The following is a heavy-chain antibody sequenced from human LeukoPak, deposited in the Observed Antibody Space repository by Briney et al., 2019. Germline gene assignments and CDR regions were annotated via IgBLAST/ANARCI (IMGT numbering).Heavy chain of an antibody. CDR1: GGSISSSNW. CDR3: ARGLSGSYYAY. Sequence: SETLSLTCAVSGGSISSSNWWSWVRQPPGKGLEWIGETYDGGSTNYNPSLKSRVTIPVDKSKNQFSLKLSSVTAADTAVYYCARGLSGSYYAYWGQGTLVTVSS. D-gene: IGHD1-26*01. V-gene: IGHV4-4*02. CDR2: TYDGGST. J-gene: IGHJ4*02.